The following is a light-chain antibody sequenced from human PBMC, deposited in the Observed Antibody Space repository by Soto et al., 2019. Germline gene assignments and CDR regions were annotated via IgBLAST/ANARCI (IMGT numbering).Light chain of an antibody. J-gene: IGLJ1*01. CDR2: EVN. CDR3: TSYAGSNNFCV. Sequence: QSVLTQPPSASGSPGQTVSISCIGTSSDVGGYDYVSWYQQHPGKVPKLIIYEVNKRPSGVPDRFSGSKSGNTASLTVSGLQADDEADYYSTSYAGSNNFCVFGTGTKVTVL. V-gene: IGLV2-8*01. CDR1: SSDVGGYDY.